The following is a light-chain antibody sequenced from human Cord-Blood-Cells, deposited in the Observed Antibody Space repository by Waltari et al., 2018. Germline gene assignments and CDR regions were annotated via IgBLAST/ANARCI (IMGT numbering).Light chain of an antibody. CDR2: GKN. CDR1: SLRSYY. CDR3: NSRDSSGNHVV. J-gene: IGLJ2*01. Sequence: SSELTQDPAVSVALGQTVRITCQGDSLRSYYASWYQQKPGQAPVLVIYGKNNRPSGIPDRVSGSSSGNTASLTITGAPAEDEADYYCNSRDSSGNHVVFGGGTKLTVL. V-gene: IGLV3-19*01.